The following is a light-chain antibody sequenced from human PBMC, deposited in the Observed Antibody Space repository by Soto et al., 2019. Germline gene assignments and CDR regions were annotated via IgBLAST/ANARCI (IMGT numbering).Light chain of an antibody. CDR2: GNS. CDR1: SSNIWAGYD. CDR3: QSYDSSLSGYV. J-gene: IGLJ1*01. V-gene: IGLV1-40*01. Sequence: QSVLTQPPSVSGAPGQRVTISCTGSSSNIWAGYDVHWYHQLPGTAPKLLIYGNSNRPSGVPDRFSGSKSGTSASLAITGLQAEDEADYYCQSYDSSLSGYVFGTGTKLTVL.